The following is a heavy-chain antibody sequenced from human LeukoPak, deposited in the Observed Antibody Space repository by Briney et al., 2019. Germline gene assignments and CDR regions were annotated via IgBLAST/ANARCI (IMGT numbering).Heavy chain of an antibody. Sequence: PGGSLRLSCAASGFTFSSYWMSWVRQAPGKGLEWVANIKQDGSEKYYMDSVKGRFTISRDNAKNSLYLQINSLRAEDTAVYYCARDLYGGHLWVTYGMDVWGQGTTVTVSS. V-gene: IGHV3-7*01. J-gene: IGHJ6*02. CDR2: IKQDGSEK. CDR1: GFTFSSYW. D-gene: IGHD4-23*01. CDR3: ARDLYGGHLWVTYGMDV.